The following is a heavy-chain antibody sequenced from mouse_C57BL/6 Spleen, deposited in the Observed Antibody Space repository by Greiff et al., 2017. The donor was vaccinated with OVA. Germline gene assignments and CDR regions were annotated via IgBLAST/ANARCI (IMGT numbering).Heavy chain of an antibody. CDR1: GYTFTSYW. CDR2: IYPGSGST. CDR3: AREEVYYGSSRGMDY. V-gene: IGHV1-55*01. J-gene: IGHJ4*01. D-gene: IGHD1-1*01. Sequence: VQRVESGAELVKPGASVKMSCKASGYTFTSYWITWVKQRPGQGLEWIGDIYPGSGSTNYNEKFKSKATLTVDTSSSTAYMQLSSLTSEDSAVYYCAREEVYYGSSRGMDYWGQGTSVTVSS.